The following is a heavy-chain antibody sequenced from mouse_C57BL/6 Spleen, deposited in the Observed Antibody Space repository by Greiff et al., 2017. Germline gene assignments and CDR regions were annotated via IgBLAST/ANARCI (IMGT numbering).Heavy chain of an antibody. CDR2: ISDGGSYT. Sequence: EVKLVESGGGLVKPGGSLKLSCAASGFTFSSYAMSWVRQTPEKRLEWVATISDGGSYTYYPDNVKGRFTISRDNAKNNLYLQMSHLKSEDTAMYYCARDQDYYGSRGFDYWGQGTTLTVSS. J-gene: IGHJ2*01. V-gene: IGHV5-4*01. D-gene: IGHD1-1*01. CDR3: ARDQDYYGSRGFDY. CDR1: GFTFSSYA.